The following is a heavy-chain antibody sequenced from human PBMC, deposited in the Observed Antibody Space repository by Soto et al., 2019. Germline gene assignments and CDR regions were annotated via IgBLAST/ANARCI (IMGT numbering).Heavy chain of an antibody. D-gene: IGHD4-17*01. Sequence: QVQLVESGGGVVQPGRSLRLSCAASGFTFSSYGMHWVRQAPGKGLEWVAVISYDGSNKFYADSLKGRFTISRDNSENTLYLQMNSLRAEDTAVYYCAKGGPHGDGGGFDSWGQGTLVTVSS. CDR3: AKGGPHGDGGGFDS. J-gene: IGHJ4*02. V-gene: IGHV3-30*18. CDR2: ISYDGSNK. CDR1: GFTFSSYG.